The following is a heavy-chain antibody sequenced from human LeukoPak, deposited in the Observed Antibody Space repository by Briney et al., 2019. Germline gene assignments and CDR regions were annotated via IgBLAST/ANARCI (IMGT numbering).Heavy chain of an antibody. CDR3: AKDPRITMIVVVIPHWYFDL. D-gene: IGHD3-22*01. CDR1: GFTFSSYA. J-gene: IGHJ2*01. CDR2: ISGSGGST. V-gene: IGHV3-23*01. Sequence: GGSLRLSCAASGFTFSSYAMSWVRQAPGKGLEWVSAISGSGGSTYYADSVKGRFTISRDNSKNTLYLQMNSLRAEDTAVYYCAKDPRITMIVVVIPHWYFDLWGRGTLVTVSS.